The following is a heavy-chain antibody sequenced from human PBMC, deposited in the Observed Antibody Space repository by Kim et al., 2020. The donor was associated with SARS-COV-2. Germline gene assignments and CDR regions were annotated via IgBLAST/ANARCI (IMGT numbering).Heavy chain of an antibody. V-gene: IGHV4-34*01. CDR3: AGGRIGRGYYYYYGMDV. Sequence: LKSRVTISVDTSKNQFSLKLSSVTAADTAVYYCAGGRIGRGYYYYYGMDVWGQGTTVTVSS. D-gene: IGHD2-15*01. J-gene: IGHJ6*02.